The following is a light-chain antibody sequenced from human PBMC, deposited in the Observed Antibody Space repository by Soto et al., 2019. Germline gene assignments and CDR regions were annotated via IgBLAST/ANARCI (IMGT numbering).Light chain of an antibody. J-gene: IGKJ1*01. CDR3: QQYGTPPQT. CDR2: GAS. CDR1: QSVSNNY. Sequence: ESVLTQSPGTLSLSPVERATLSCMASQSVSNNYLAWYQQKPGQGPRLLIYGASSRATGIPDRFSGSGSGTDFTLTISRLEPEDFAVYYCQQYGTPPQTSGQGTKVDIK. V-gene: IGKV3-20*01.